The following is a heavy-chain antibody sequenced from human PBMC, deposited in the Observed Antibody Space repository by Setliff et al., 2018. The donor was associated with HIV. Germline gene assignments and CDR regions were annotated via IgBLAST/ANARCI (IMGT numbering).Heavy chain of an antibody. CDR2: IRTNARGGAT. Sequence: PGGSLRLFCAASGFTFGDYAMSWVRQAPGKGLEWVGFIRTNARGGATEYAASVKGRFTISRDDSKSIAYLQMSSLKIEDTAVYYCTRDHRFVDRYPDWWGQGTLVTVSS. D-gene: IGHD3-9*01. V-gene: IGHV3-49*04. J-gene: IGHJ4*02. CDR1: GFTFGDYA. CDR3: TRDHRFVDRYPDW.